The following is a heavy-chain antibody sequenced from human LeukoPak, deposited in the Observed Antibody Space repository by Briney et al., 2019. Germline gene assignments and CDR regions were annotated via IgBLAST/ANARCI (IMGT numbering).Heavy chain of an antibody. J-gene: IGHJ4*03. D-gene: IGHD5-24*01. V-gene: IGHV4-34*01. CDR1: GGSFSRYY. CDR3: ARGATISETGYFDF. CDR2: IDHRGDT. Sequence: TSETLSLTCAVYGGSFSRYYWSWIRQSPGKGLEWIAEIDHRGDTNYNPSVKSRVTISVDTSKNQFSLKARSLSAADTAVYYCARGATISETGYFDFWGQGTLVTVSS.